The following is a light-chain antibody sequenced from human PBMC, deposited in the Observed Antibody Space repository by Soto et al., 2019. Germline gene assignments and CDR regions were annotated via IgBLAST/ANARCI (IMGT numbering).Light chain of an antibody. Sequence: EIVLTQSPGTLSLSPGERATLSCRASQSVSSSYLAWYQQTPGQAPRLLIYGASSRATGIPDRFSGSGSGTDFTLTISRLEPEDFAVYYCQQYGTAATFGQGTKVEIK. CDR1: QSVSSSY. J-gene: IGKJ1*01. CDR2: GAS. V-gene: IGKV3-20*01. CDR3: QQYGTAAT.